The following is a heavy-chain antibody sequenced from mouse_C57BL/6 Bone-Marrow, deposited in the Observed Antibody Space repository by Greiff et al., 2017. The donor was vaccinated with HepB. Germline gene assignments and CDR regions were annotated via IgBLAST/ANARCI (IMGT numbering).Heavy chain of an antibody. V-gene: IGHV1-4*01. J-gene: IGHJ2*01. D-gene: IGHD4-1*01. Sequence: QVQLKESGAELARPGASVKMSCKASGYTFTSYTMHWVKQRPGQGLEWIGYINPSSGYTKYNQKFKDKATLTADKSSSTAYMQLSSLTSEDSAVYYCASNLYYFDYWGQGTTLTVSS. CDR3: ASNLYYFDY. CDR2: INPSSGYT. CDR1: GYTFTSYT.